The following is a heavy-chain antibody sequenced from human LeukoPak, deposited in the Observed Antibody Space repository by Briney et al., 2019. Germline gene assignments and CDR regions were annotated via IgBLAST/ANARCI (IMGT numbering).Heavy chain of an antibody. J-gene: IGHJ4*02. CDR3: PKGPSTVYPYYFDY. Sequence: GGSLRLSCAASGFTFSSSAMAWVRQSPGKGLEWVSTFSGNGHSTFYADSVKGRFTISRDNSKNTLYLQMLSLGAEDTAIYYCPKGPSTVYPYYFDYWGQGTLVTVSS. CDR1: GFTFSSSA. CDR2: FSGNGHST. V-gene: IGHV3-23*01.